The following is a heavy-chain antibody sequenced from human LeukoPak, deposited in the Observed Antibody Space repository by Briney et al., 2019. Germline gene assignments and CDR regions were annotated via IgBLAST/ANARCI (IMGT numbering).Heavy chain of an antibody. D-gene: IGHD3-22*01. V-gene: IGHV3-21*01. CDR3: ARDPDYYDSSGYYYADAFDI. J-gene: IGHJ3*02. CDR2: ISSSSSYI. Sequence: GGSLRLSCAASGFTFSSYSMNWVRQAPGKGLEWVSSISSSSSYIYYADSVKGRFTISRDNAKNSLYLQMNSLRAEDTAVYYCARDPDYYDSSGYYYADAFDIWGQWTMVTVSS. CDR1: GFTFSSYS.